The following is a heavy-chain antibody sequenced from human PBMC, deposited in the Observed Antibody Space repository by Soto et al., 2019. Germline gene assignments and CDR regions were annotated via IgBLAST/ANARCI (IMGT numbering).Heavy chain of an antibody. CDR3: ASPNPFYFYYGSGSYPPRVKHDAFDI. CDR2: IIPILGIA. J-gene: IGHJ3*02. D-gene: IGHD3-10*01. V-gene: IGHV1-69*02. CDR1: GGTFSSYT. Sequence: QVQPVQSGAEVKKPGSSVKVSCKASGGTFSSYTISWVRQAPGQGLEWMGRIIPILGIANYAQKFQGRVTITADKSTSTAYMELSSLRSEDTAVYYCASPNPFYFYYGSGSYPPRVKHDAFDIWGQGTMVTVSS.